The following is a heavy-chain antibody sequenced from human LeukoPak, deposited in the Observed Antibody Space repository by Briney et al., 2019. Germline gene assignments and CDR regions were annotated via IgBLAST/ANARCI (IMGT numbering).Heavy chain of an antibody. Sequence: PGKSLRLSCTASGFNFSAYGMHWVRQAPGKGLDWVAVISFHGANEYYADSVKGRFTISRDNSNNTLYLQMNSARAEDTAVYYCAKGRRGSSYVHYFDTWGQGTLVIVSS. D-gene: IGHD3-22*01. CDR3: AKGRRGSSYVHYFDT. CDR2: ISFHGANE. J-gene: IGHJ1*01. CDR1: GFNFSAYG. V-gene: IGHV3-30*18.